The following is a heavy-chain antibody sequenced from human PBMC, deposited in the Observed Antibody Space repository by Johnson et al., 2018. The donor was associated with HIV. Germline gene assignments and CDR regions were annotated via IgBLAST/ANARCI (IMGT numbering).Heavy chain of an antibody. CDR1: GFTFSSYP. J-gene: IGHJ3*01. CDR3: AKDDNLGVWYSDAFDV. V-gene: IGHV3-30*04. D-gene: IGHD6-19*01. Sequence: VLLVESGGGVVQPGRSLRLSCAASGFTFSSYPMHWVRQAPGKGLEWVAIISYDGGSKYYADSVKGRFTVSRDNSKNTLYLQMKSLRPEDTSIYYCAKDDNLGVWYSDAFDVWGQGTVVTVSS. CDR2: ISYDGGSK.